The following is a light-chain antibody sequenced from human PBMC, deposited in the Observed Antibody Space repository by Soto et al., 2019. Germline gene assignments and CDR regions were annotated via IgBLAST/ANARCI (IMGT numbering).Light chain of an antibody. CDR3: QQRSDWPLT. CDR2: DSS. J-gene: IGKJ4*01. CDR1: QSVGSY. V-gene: IGKV3-11*01. Sequence: EIVLTQSPATLSLSPGERATLSCRASQSVGSYLAWYQQKPGQAPRLLINDSSNRATGIPARFSGSGSGTDFTLTISSLEPEDFAVYYCQQRSDWPLTFGGGTKVEIK.